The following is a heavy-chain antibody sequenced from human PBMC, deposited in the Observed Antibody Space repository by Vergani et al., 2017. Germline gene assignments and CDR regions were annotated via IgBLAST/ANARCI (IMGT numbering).Heavy chain of an antibody. J-gene: IGHJ4*02. CDR1: GSTFSSYA. V-gene: IGHV3-48*01. Sequence: EVQLVESGGGLVQPGGSLRLSCAASGSTFSSYAMNWVRQAPGKGLEWVSYISRSSSTIYYAVSVKGRFTISRDNAKNSLHLQMNNLRAEDTAVYYCARQSRDVFCTNGVCPLGYWGQGALVTVSP. CDR3: ARQSRDVFCTNGVCPLGY. D-gene: IGHD2-8*01. CDR2: ISRSSSTI.